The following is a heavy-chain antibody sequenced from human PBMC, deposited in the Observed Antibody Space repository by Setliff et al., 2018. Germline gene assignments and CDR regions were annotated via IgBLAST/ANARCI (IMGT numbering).Heavy chain of an antibody. Sequence: ETLSLTCTVSGGPISSYYWSWIRQPPGKGLEWVSSISSSSSYIYYADSVKGRFTISKDNAKNTLYLQMNSLRAEDTAVYYCARDCSGGSCYDYWGQGTLVTVSS. V-gene: IGHV3-21*01. CDR1: GGPISSYY. D-gene: IGHD2-15*01. CDR2: ISSSSSYI. J-gene: IGHJ4*02. CDR3: ARDCSGGSCYDY.